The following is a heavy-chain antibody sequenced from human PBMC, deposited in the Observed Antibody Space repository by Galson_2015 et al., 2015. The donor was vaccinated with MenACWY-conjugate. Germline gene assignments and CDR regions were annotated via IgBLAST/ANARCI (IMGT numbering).Heavy chain of an antibody. D-gene: IGHD6-19*01. V-gene: IGHV3-7*01. J-gene: IGHJ3*02. CDR2: IKQDGSAK. Sequence: SLRLSCAASGFNFIYAWMGWVRQAPGKGLEWVANIKQDGSAKYYVDSVKGRFTISRDNAKNSLYLQMDSLRAEDTAVYYCARAKEQWLSKTFDIWGQGTMVTVSS. CDR1: GFNFIYAW. CDR3: ARAKEQWLSKTFDI.